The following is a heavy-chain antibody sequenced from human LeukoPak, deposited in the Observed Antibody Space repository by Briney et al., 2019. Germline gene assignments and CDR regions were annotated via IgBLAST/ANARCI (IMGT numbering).Heavy chain of an antibody. CDR3: AKDLDSSSSGNWFDP. CDR1: GFTFSSYA. CDR2: ISGSGGST. Sequence: GGSLRLSCAASGFTFSSYAMSWVRQAPGKGLEWVSAISGSGGSTYYADSVKGRFTIPRDNSKNTLYLQMNSRRAEDTAVYYCAKDLDSSSSGNWFDPWGQGTLVTVSS. J-gene: IGHJ5*02. V-gene: IGHV3-23*01. D-gene: IGHD6-6*01.